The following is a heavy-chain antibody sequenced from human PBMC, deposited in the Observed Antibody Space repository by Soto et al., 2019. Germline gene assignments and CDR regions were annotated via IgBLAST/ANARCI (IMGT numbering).Heavy chain of an antibody. V-gene: IGHV6-1*01. Sequence: SETLSLTCAISGDSVSSNSAAWNWIRQSPSRGLEWLGRTYYRSKWYNDYAVSVKSRITINPDTSKNQFSLQLNSVTPEDTAVYYCARDKGLEFYYGSGSVSSVYYYYGMDVWGQGTTVTVSS. J-gene: IGHJ6*02. CDR2: TYYRSKWYN. CDR1: GDSVSSNSAA. D-gene: IGHD3-10*01. CDR3: ARDKGLEFYYGSGSVSSVYYYYGMDV.